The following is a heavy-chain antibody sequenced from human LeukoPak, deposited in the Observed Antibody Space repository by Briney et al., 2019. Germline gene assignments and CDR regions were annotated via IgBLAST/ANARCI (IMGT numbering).Heavy chain of an antibody. V-gene: IGHV6-1*01. D-gene: IGHD6-6*01. J-gene: IGHJ4*02. CDR1: GDSVSSNSAA. CDR2: TYYRSKWYN. CDR3: ARDGLSSSSGLLVLLDY. Sequence: SQTLSLTCAISGDSVSSNSAAWNWIRQSPSRGLEWLGRTYYRSKWYNDYAVSVKSRITINPDTSKNQFSLQLNSVTPEDTAVYYCARDGLSSSSGLLVLLDYWGQGTLVTVSS.